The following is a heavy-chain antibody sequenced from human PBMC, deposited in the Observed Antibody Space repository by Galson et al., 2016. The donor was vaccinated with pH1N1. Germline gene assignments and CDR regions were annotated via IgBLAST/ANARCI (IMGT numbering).Heavy chain of an antibody. CDR2: ISRNSGSI. V-gene: IGHV3-21*01. J-gene: IGHJ4*02. D-gene: IGHD3-22*01. CDR1: GFTFSSYP. Sequence: SLRLSCAASGFTFSSYPMNWVRQAPGKGLEWVASISRNSGSIYYRDTVKGRFTISRDNAKNSLFLQMNTLRAEDTAVYFCARDDSSGYGYFDYWGQGTLVTVSS. CDR3: ARDDSSGYGYFDY.